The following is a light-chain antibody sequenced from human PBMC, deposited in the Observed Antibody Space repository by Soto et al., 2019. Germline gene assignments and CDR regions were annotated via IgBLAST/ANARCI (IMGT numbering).Light chain of an antibody. J-gene: IGKJ4*01. CDR2: GAS. Sequence: DIQMAQSPSSLSASVGDRVTITCQASQDIRKNLNWYQQKPGKAPKLLIYGASNLETGVPSRFSGSGSGTDFTLTMISLQPEDISTYYCQQYDELITFGGGTKVEIK. V-gene: IGKV1-33*01. CDR3: QQYDELIT. CDR1: QDIRKN.